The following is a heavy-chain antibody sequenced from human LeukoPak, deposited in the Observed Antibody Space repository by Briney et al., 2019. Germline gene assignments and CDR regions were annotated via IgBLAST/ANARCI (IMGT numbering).Heavy chain of an antibody. CDR2: ISSSSSTI. Sequence: PGGSLRLSCAASGFSFSSYEMNWVRQAPGKGLEWISYISSSSSTIYYADSVKGRFTISRDNAKNSLYLQMNSLRAEDTALYYCARDTPTVTWGAGGDAFDIWGQGTMVTVSS. CDR3: ARDTPTVTWGAGGDAFDI. J-gene: IGHJ3*02. D-gene: IGHD4-17*01. CDR1: GFSFSSYE. V-gene: IGHV3-48*03.